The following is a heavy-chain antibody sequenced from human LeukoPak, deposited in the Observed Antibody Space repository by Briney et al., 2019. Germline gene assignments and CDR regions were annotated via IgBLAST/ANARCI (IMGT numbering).Heavy chain of an antibody. CDR1: GYNFKSYD. Sequence: ASVKVSCKASGYNFKSYDINWVRQAAGQGLEWMGWMNPHGDYTGYSQKFQGRVTMTRDTSISTAYMELSRLRSDDMAVYYCARASDGFLGPPDCWGQGTLVTVSS. D-gene: IGHD3-16*01. V-gene: IGHV1-8*01. CDR3: ARASDGFLGPPDC. J-gene: IGHJ4*02. CDR2: MNPHGDYT.